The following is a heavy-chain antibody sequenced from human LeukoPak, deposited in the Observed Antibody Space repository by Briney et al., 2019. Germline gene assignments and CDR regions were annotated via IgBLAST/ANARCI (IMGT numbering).Heavy chain of an antibody. CDR1: GYTFSGYY. V-gene: IGHV1-2*02. J-gene: IGHJ5*02. Sequence: ASVKVSRKCSGYTFSGYYIHWVRQPHGQGLGWMGLIKPDSGDTNYAQNFRGRVTMTRDTSITTAYMELNRLTSDATAVYYCVRDRPHNWFDPWGQGTLVTVSS. CDR2: IKPDSGDT. CDR3: VRDRPHNWFDP.